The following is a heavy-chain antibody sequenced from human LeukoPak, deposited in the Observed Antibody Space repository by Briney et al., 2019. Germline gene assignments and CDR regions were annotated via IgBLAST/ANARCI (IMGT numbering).Heavy chain of an antibody. D-gene: IGHD3-16*01. CDR2: ISSGSTYT. CDR3: AKGRGEFPYYGVDV. V-gene: IGHV3-48*03. Sequence: GGSLRLSCAASGFIFSTYEMNWVRQPPGGGLEWISYISSGSTYTNYADSVKGRFSISRDNSKNTLYVQMNSLRAEDTAIYYCAKGRGEFPYYGVDVWGQGTTVTVSS. J-gene: IGHJ6*02. CDR1: GFIFSTYE.